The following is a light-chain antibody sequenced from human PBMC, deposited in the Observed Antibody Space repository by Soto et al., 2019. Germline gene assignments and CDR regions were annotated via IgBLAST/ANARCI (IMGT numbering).Light chain of an antibody. CDR1: RGISSY. V-gene: IGKV1-9*01. CDR3: QQLNSYLIT. J-gene: IGKJ5*01. CDR2: AAS. Sequence: DIQLTQSPSFLSASVGDRVTITCRASRGISSYLAWYQQKPGKAPKLLISAASTLHTGVPSRFSGSGSGTEFTLTISSLQPEDFATYYCQQLNSYLITFGQGTRLEIK.